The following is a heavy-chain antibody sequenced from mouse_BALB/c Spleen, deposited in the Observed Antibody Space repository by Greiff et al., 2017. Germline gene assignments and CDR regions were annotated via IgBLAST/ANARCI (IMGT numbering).Heavy chain of an antibody. J-gene: IGHJ3*01. Sequence: EVMLVESGPGLVKPSQSLSLTCTVTGYSITSDYAWNWIRQFPGNKLEWMGYISYSGSTSYNPSLKSRISITRDTSKNQFFLQLNSVTTEDTATYYCARDHDGFGFAYWGQGTLVTVSA. CDR1: GYSITSDYA. V-gene: IGHV3-2*02. CDR2: ISYSGST. CDR3: ARDHDGFGFAY. D-gene: IGHD2-3*01.